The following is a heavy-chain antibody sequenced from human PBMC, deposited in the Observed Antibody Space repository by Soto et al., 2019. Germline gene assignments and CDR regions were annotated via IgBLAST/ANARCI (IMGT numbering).Heavy chain of an antibody. CDR2: ISYDGSNK. V-gene: IGHV3-30-3*01. J-gene: IGHJ6*02. Sequence: GGSLRLSCAASGLTFSSYAMHWVRQAPGKGLEWVAVISYDGSNKYYADSVKGRFTISRDNSKNTLYLQMNSLRAEDTAVYYCARAVYSSSWYEDYGMDVWGQGTTVTVSS. CDR1: GLTFSSYA. D-gene: IGHD6-13*01. CDR3: ARAVYSSSWYEDYGMDV.